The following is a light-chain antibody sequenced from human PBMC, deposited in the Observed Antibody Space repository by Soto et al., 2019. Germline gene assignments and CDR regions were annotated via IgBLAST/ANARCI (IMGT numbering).Light chain of an antibody. CDR3: QQNYTFPRT. J-gene: IGKJ1*01. CDR2: AAS. CDR1: QGISSY. V-gene: IGKV1-8*01. Sequence: AIRMTQSPSSLSASTGDRVTITCRASQGISSYLAWYQQKPGKAPKLLIYAASTLQSGVPSRFSGSGSGTDFTLTISSLQSEDFATYYCQQNYTFPRTFGQGTKVDIK.